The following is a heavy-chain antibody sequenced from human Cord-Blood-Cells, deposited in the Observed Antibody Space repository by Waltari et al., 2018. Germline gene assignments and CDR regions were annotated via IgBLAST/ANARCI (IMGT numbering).Heavy chain of an antibody. Sequence: AQLVESGGGGVQPGGSMRLPCAAPGFTSSCIGITWARQAQGKGREWVAGISYDGSNKYYADSVKGRFTISRDNSKNTLYLQMNSLRAEDTAVYYCAKDFKGGWYYYYYGMDVWGQGTTVTVSS. V-gene: IGHV3-30*18. J-gene: IGHJ6*02. CDR1: GFTSSCIG. D-gene: IGHD6-19*01. CDR3: AKDFKGGWYYYYYGMDV. CDR2: ISYDGSNK.